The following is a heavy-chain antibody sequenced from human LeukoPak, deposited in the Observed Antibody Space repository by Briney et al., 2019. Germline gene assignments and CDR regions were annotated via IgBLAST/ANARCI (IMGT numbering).Heavy chain of an antibody. J-gene: IGHJ4*02. CDR2: IKSKTDGGTT. D-gene: IGHD4-17*01. CDR1: GFTFSYAW. Sequence: GGSLRLSCAASGFTFSYAWMNWVRQAPGKGLEWVGRIKSKTDGGTTDYAAPVKGRFTISRDDSKNTLYLQMNSLKTEDTAVYYCTTDLESYGNFDYWGQGTLVTVSS. V-gene: IGHV3-15*01. CDR3: TTDLESYGNFDY.